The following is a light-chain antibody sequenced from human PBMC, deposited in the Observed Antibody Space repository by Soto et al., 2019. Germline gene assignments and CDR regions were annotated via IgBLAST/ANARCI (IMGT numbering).Light chain of an antibody. J-gene: IGKJ4*01. CDR1: QAITTW. V-gene: IGKV1-12*01. CDR3: QQGNSFPLT. CDR2: DAS. Sequence: DIQMTQSPSSVSASVGDRITITCRASQAITTWLAWYQQKPGKAPTLLISDASTLQSGVPSRFIGSGSGTDFTLTISSLHPEDFATYYCQQGNSFPLTFGGGTKVEIK.